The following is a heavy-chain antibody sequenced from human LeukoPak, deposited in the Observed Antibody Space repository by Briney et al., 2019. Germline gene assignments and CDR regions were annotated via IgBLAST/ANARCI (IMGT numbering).Heavy chain of an antibody. J-gene: IGHJ6*03. CDR2: ISSSSSYI. V-gene: IGHV3-21*01. CDR1: GFTFSSYS. D-gene: IGHD4-11*01. CDR3: AREEYSNYGGTVYCYYMDV. Sequence: GGSLRLSCAASGFTFSSYSMNWVRQAPGKGLEWVSSISSSSSYIYYADSVKGRFTISRDNAKNSLYLQMNSLRAEDTAVYYCAREEYSNYGGTVYCYYMDVWGKGTTVTVSS.